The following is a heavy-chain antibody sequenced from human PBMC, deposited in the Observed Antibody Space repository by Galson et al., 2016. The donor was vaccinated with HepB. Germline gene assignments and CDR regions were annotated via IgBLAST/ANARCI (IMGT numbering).Heavy chain of an antibody. V-gene: IGHV1-46*01. CDR1: GYTFTTFY. CDR2: IMPNDGST. Sequence: SVKVSCKASGYTFTTFYVHWVRQAPGQGLEWIGRIMPNDGSTIYALNFQGRVTVTGDTSTSTVYMELSSLISEDTAVYYCARDGHKWDFDYWGQGSLVTVSS. CDR3: ARDGHKWDFDY. J-gene: IGHJ4*02. D-gene: IGHD1-26*01.